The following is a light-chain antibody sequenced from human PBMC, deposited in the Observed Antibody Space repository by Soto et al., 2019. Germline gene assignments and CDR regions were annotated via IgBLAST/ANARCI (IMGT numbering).Light chain of an antibody. CDR2: DAS. CDR3: QQRSNWPRYT. Sequence: EIVLTQSPATLSLSPGERATLSCRASQSVSSYLAWYQQKPGQAPRLLIYDASNMATGIPARFSGSGSGTDFTLTISSLKSEDFAFYYCQQRSNWPRYTFGQGTKLEIK. V-gene: IGKV3-11*01. J-gene: IGKJ2*01. CDR1: QSVSSY.